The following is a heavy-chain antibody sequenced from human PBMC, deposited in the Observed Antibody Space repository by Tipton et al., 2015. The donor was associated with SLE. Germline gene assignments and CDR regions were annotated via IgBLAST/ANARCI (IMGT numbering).Heavy chain of an antibody. CDR1: GFTFDDYA. D-gene: IGHD6-19*01. CDR3: VKAASALGVAGTAAHFDK. V-gene: IGHV3-9*01. J-gene: IGHJ4*02. CDR2: IAWNSGRI. Sequence: SLRLSCAASGFTFDDYAMHWVRQAPGKGLEWVSGIAWNSGRIAYAGSVKGRFIVSRDNAKNSLYLQMKGLRPDDTAFYYCVKAASALGVAGTAAHFDKWGQGTLVTVSS.